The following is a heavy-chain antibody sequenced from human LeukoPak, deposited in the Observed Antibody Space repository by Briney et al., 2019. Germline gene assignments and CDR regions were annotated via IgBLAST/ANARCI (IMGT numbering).Heavy chain of an antibody. D-gene: IGHD3-10*01. V-gene: IGHV3-11*06. J-gene: IGHJ4*02. CDR3: ARYSGRAGSAP. Sequence: PGGSLRLSCAGSGFNIGDQYMSWIRQAPGKGPEWIPYISGDSRDINYADSVKGRFTISRDNAKNSLYLQMNSLRVEDTALYYCARYSGRAGSAPWGQGTLVTVSS. CDR1: GFNIGDQY. CDR2: ISGDSRDI.